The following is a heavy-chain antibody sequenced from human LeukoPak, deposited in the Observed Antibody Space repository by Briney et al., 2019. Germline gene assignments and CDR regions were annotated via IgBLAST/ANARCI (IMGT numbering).Heavy chain of an antibody. CDR3: ARGYSSSTSCYGAAFDI. D-gene: IGHD2-2*01. Sequence: SETLSLTCAVNGGSFSGYSWSWIRQPPGKGLEWIGEINHSGSTKYNPSLKSRVTISVDTSKKQLSLELSSMTAADTAVYYCARGYSSSTSCYGAAFDIWGQGTMVTVSS. CDR2: INHSGST. J-gene: IGHJ3*02. V-gene: IGHV4-34*01. CDR1: GGSFSGYS.